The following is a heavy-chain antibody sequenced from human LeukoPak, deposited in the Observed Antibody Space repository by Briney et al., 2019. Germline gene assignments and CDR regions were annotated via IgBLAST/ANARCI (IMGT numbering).Heavy chain of an antibody. J-gene: IGHJ4*02. Sequence: SVKVSCKASGFTFSNSAMQWLRQARGQRLEWIGWIIVGSGKTRYAQNFQERLTITRDMSTNTAYMELSSLQSEDTAVYYCAAELYSGTYGRCCSFAFWGQGTLVTVSS. D-gene: IGHD1-26*01. CDR3: AAELYSGTYGRCCSFAF. CDR1: GFTFSNSA. V-gene: IGHV1-58*02. CDR2: IIVGSGKT.